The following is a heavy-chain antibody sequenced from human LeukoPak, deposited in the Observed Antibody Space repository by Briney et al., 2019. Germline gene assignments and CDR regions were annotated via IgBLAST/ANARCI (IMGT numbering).Heavy chain of an antibody. CDR2: ISGSCGST. Sequence: SGGSLRLSCAASGFTFSSYAMSWVRQAPGKGLELVSSISGSCGSTYYADSVKGRFTISRDNSKNTLYLQRNRLRAEATAVYSSAKDLLVPPNSDGVFDPWGQGTLVTVSS. J-gene: IGHJ5*02. D-gene: IGHD4-23*01. V-gene: IGHV3-23*01. CDR1: GFTFSSYA. CDR3: AKDLLVPPNSDGVFDP.